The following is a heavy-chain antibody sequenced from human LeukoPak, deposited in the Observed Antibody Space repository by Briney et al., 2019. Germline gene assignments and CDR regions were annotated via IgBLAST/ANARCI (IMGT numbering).Heavy chain of an antibody. CDR1: EYTLSGFS. CDR3: ARGHSGSYRASQGRYYGMDV. D-gene: IGHD1-26*01. CDR2: INPKSDDT. J-gene: IGHJ6*02. V-gene: IGHV1-2*02. Sequence: GASVTVSCKASEYTLSGFSIHWVRQAPGQGLEWLGWINPKSDDTNYAQKFQGRVTMTRDTSISTAYMELSRLRSDDTAVYYCARGHSGSYRASQGRYYGMDVWGQGTTVTVSS.